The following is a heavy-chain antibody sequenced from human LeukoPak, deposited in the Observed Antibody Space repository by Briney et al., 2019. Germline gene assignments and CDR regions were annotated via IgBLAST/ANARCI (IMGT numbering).Heavy chain of an antibody. Sequence: GGSLRLSCAASGFTFSSYAMSWVRQAPGKGLEWVSAISGSGGSTYYADSVKGRFTISRDNSYNTVSLQMNSLRDEDTGVYYCAKGLRTGVGPYMGYHYYMDVWGKGATVTVSS. CDR2: ISGSGGST. J-gene: IGHJ6*03. V-gene: IGHV3-23*01. D-gene: IGHD3-16*01. CDR1: GFTFSSYA. CDR3: AKGLRTGVGPYMGYHYYMDV.